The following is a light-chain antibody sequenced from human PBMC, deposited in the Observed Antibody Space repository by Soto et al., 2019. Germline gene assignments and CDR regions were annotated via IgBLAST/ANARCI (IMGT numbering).Light chain of an antibody. J-gene: IGLJ1*01. CDR3: SSYTSSSTYV. CDR2: EVT. CDR1: SSDVGSYNR. V-gene: IGLV2-18*02. Sequence: QSALTQPPSVSGSPGQSVTISCTGTSSDVGSYNRVSWYRQPPGTAPKLMIYEVTDRPSGVADRFSGSKSGNTASLTISGLQAEDEADYCCSSYTSSSTYVFGTGTKLTVL.